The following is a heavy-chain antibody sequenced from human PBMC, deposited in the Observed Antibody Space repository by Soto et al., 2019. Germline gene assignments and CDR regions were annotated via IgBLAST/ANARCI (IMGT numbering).Heavy chain of an antibody. D-gene: IGHD2-15*01. CDR1: GYTFTSYG. V-gene: IGHV1-18*01. CDR3: ARESDLGDCSGGSCYSVYYYYYMDV. CDR2: ISAYNGNT. Sequence: ASVKVSCKASGYTFTSYGISWVRQAPGQGLEWMGWISAYNGNTNYAQKLQGRVTMTADTSTSTAYMELSSLRSEDTAVYYCARESDLGDCSGGSCYSVYYYYYMDVWGKETTVTVSS. J-gene: IGHJ6*03.